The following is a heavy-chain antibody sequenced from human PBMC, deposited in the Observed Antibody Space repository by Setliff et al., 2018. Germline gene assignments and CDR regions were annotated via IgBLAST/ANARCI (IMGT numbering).Heavy chain of an antibody. J-gene: IGHJ3*01. CDR2: IFYSGRT. Sequence: SSETLSLTCTVSGASITNINYYWGLIRQPPGKGLEWIGSIFYSGRTYYNPSLNSRVTISVDTSKKQFSLKVTSVTAADTAVYYCVRDAGDGYGVDAYAGGGFDFWGQGTMVTVSS. CDR1: GASITNINYY. D-gene: IGHD4-17*01. V-gene: IGHV4-39*07. CDR3: VRDAGDGYGVDAYAGGGFDF.